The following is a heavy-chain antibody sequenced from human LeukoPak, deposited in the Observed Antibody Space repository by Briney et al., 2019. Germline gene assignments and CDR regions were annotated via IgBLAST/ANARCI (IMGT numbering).Heavy chain of an antibody. CDR1: GCTFTGYY. V-gene: IGHV1-2*02. CDR3: ARDSPRIAAAADYYYYGMDV. J-gene: IGHJ6*02. Sequence: GASVKVSCKASGCTFTGYYMHWVRQVPGQGLEWMGWINPNSGGTNYAQKFQGRVTMTRDTSISTAYMELSRLRPDDTAVYYCARDSPRIAAAADYYYYGMDVWGQGTTVTVSS. D-gene: IGHD6-13*01. CDR2: INPNSGGT.